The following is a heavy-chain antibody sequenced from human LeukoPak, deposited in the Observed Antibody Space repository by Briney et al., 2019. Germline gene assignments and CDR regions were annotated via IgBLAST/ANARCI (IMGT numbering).Heavy chain of an antibody. CDR3: AKEAIGYSFSQC. J-gene: IGHJ4*02. CDR2: ISWNSGSI. V-gene: IGHV3-9*01. Sequence: GRSLRLSCAASGFTFDDYAMHWVRQAPGKGLEWVSGISWNSGSIGYADSVKGRFTISRDNSNNMLYLQMNSLRADDTAVYYCAKEAIGYSFSQCWGQGTLVTVSS. D-gene: IGHD1-26*01. CDR1: GFTFDDYA.